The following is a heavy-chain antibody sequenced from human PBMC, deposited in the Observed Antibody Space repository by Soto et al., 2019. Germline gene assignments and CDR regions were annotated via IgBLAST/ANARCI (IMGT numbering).Heavy chain of an antibody. CDR3: AGGGSNRFGL. CDR1: GFTFSGHW. D-gene: IGHD6-13*01. Sequence: EELLVESGGGLVQPGGSLRVSCAASGFTFSGHWMSWVRQAPGKGLEWVAGIKEDGSERKYVDSAKGRFTISRDNAQKALYLQMNSLRVEDTVVYYCAGGGSNRFGLWGQGTLVTVSS. V-gene: IGHV3-7*04. CDR2: IKEDGSER. J-gene: IGHJ4*02.